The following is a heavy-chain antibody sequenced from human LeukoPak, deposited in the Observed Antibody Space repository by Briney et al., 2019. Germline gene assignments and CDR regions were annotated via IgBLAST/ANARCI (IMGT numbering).Heavy chain of an antibody. J-gene: IGHJ4*02. D-gene: IGHD5-24*01. CDR3: ARRDGDY. V-gene: IGHV4-4*07. CDR2: IYPSGST. Sequence: PSETLSLICTVSGGSISSDHWSWIRQPAGKGLEWIGRIYPSGSTNNNPSLKSRVTMAVDTSKNQLSLKLTSVTAADTAVYYCARRDGDYWGQGTLVTVSS. CDR1: GGSISSDH.